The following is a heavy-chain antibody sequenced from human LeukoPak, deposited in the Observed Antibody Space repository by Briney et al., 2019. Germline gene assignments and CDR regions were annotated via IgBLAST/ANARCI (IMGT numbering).Heavy chain of an antibody. CDR2: IYSGGDT. D-gene: IGHD4-17*01. Sequence: PGGSLRLSCAASGFTVSSNYMNWVRQAPGKGLEWVSVIYSGGDTYYADSVKGRFTISRDNSRNTLYLQMNSLRAEDTAVYYCARHGGRYGDYLSFDYWGQGTLVTVSS. CDR1: GFTVSSNY. CDR3: ARHGGRYGDYLSFDY. J-gene: IGHJ4*02. V-gene: IGHV3-66*02.